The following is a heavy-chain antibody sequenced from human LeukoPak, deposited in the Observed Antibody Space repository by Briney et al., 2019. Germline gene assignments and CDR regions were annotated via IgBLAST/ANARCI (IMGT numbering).Heavy chain of an antibody. J-gene: IGHJ4*02. V-gene: IGHV3-23*01. CDR1: AFTFSRYA. Sequence: PGGSLRLYCAAYAFTFSRYAMSWVRQAPGKGLESVSAIGPSGASTYYTDSVKGRFTISRDYSKNTLYLQMNSLRAEDTAVYYCAKKGGNSGFFDSWGQGTLVTVSS. CDR3: AKKGGNSGFFDS. CDR2: IGPSGAST. D-gene: IGHD4-23*01.